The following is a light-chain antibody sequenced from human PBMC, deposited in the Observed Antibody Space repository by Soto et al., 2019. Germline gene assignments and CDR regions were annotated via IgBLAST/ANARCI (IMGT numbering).Light chain of an antibody. CDR2: KAS. J-gene: IGKJ4*01. Sequence: IQMTQSPSTLSASVGDRVTITCGASQSISSWLASYQQKPGKAPKVLIYKASSLESGVPSRFSASGSGTEFTLTLSRLQPEDFATYDCIQDYNYTLTFGGGTKVDIK. CDR1: QSISSW. CDR3: IQDYNYTLT. V-gene: IGKV1-5*03.